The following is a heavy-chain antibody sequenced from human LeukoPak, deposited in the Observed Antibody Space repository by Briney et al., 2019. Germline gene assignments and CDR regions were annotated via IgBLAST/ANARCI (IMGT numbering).Heavy chain of an antibody. D-gene: IGHD3-22*01. CDR3: AKDPPDSSGPFDY. CDR1: GFTFNIYS. V-gene: IGHV3-48*01. Sequence: GGSLRLSCAASGFTFNIYSMNWVRQAPGKGLEWVSYIGSSGSTTDYADSVKGRFTIFRDNAKNSLYLQMNSLRAEDTAVYYCAKDPPDSSGPFDYWGQGTLVTVSS. J-gene: IGHJ4*02. CDR2: IGSSGSTT.